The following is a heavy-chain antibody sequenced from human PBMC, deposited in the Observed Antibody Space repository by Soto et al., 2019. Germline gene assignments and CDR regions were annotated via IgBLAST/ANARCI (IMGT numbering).Heavy chain of an antibody. CDR1: GYSFTSYW. Sequence: GESLKISCKGSGYSFTSYWIGWVRQMPGKGLEWMGIIYPGDSDTRYSPSFQGQDTISADKSISTAYLQWSSLKASDTAMYYCPRRGPISGIGYYCYYYGMEVWGQGTTVTVSS. CDR2: IYPGDSDT. V-gene: IGHV5-51*01. CDR3: PRRGPISGIGYYCYYYGMEV. J-gene: IGHJ6*02. D-gene: IGHD1-26*01.